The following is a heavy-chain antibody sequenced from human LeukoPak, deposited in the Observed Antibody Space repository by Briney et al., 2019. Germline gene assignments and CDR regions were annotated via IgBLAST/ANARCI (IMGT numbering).Heavy chain of an antibody. D-gene: IGHD3-22*01. CDR1: GFTFDDYG. Sequence: GGSLTLSCAASGFTFDDYGMSWVRQAPGKGLEWVSGINWNGGSTGYADSVKGRFTISRDNAKHSLYLQMNSLRAEDTAFYYCARATHYYDSSGYDYWGQGTLVTVSS. J-gene: IGHJ4*02. V-gene: IGHV3-20*04. CDR2: INWNGGST. CDR3: ARATHYYDSSGYDY.